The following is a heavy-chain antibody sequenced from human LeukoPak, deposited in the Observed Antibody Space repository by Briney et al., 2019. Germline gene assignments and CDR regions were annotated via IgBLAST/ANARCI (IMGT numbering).Heavy chain of an antibody. CDR3: AKQEAPPGSAY. CDR2: ISGSGGST. CDR1: GFTFSSHA. V-gene: IGHV3-23*01. D-gene: IGHD3-10*01. Sequence: GGSLRLSCAASGFTFSSHAMSWVRQAPGKGLEWVSAISGSGGSTYYADSVKGRFTISRDNSKNTLYLQMNSLRAEDTAVYYCAKQEAPPGSAYWGQGTLVTVSS. J-gene: IGHJ4*02.